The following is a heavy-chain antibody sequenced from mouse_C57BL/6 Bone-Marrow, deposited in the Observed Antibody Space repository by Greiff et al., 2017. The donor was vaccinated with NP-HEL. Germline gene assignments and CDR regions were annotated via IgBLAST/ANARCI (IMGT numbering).Heavy chain of an antibody. CDR3: AGEEGYAFDY. V-gene: IGHV1-76*01. CDR2: IYPGSGNT. D-gene: IGHD2-2*01. J-gene: IGHJ2*01. CDR1: GYTFTDYY. Sequence: QVQLQQSGAELVRPGASVKLSCKASGYTFTDYYINWVKQRPGQGLEWIARIYPGSGNTYYNEKFKGQATLTADKSSSTAYMPLRSLTSEDSAVYFCAGEEGYAFDYWGQGTTLTVSS.